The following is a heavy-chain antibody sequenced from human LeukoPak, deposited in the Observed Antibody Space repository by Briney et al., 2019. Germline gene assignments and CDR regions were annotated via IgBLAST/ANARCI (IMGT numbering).Heavy chain of an antibody. Sequence: GGSLRLSCAASGFTFSSYAMSWVRQAPGKGLEWVSAISGSGGSTYYADSVKGRFTISRDNSKNTLYLQMNSLRAEDTAVYYCAKCVAGPYYYYYGMGVWGKGTTVTVSS. CDR1: GFTFSSYA. V-gene: IGHV3-23*01. CDR3: AKCVAGPYYYYYGMGV. D-gene: IGHD3-10*01. J-gene: IGHJ6*04. CDR2: ISGSGGST.